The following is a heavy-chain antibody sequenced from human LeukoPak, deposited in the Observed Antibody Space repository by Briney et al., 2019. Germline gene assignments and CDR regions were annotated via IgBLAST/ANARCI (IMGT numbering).Heavy chain of an antibody. CDR2: INPSGGST. Sequence: ASVKVSCKASGYTFTGYYMHWVRQAPGQGLEWMGIINPSGGSTSYAQKFQGRVTMTTDTSTSTAYMELRSLRSDDTAVYYCARNYDILTGYYATPFPFDYWGQGTLVTVSS. D-gene: IGHD3-9*01. V-gene: IGHV1-46*01. CDR3: ARNYDILTGYYATPFPFDY. CDR1: GYTFTGYY. J-gene: IGHJ4*02.